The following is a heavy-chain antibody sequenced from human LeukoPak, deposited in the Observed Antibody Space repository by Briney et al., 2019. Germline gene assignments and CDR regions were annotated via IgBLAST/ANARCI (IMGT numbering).Heavy chain of an antibody. Sequence: ASVKVSCKASGYTFTSYGISWVRQAPGQGLEWMGWISAYNGNTNYAQKLQGRVTMTTDTSTSTAYMELRSLRSDDTAVYYCARDRGFSSGYYSELFDYWGQGTLVTVSS. V-gene: IGHV1-18*01. J-gene: IGHJ4*02. CDR3: ARDRGFSSGYYSELFDY. D-gene: IGHD3-22*01. CDR2: ISAYNGNT. CDR1: GYTFTSYG.